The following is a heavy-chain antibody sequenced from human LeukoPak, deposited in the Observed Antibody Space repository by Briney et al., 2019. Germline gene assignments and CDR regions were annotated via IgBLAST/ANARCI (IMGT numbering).Heavy chain of an antibody. CDR2: ISGSGGST. D-gene: IGHD6-19*01. Sequence: GGSLRLSCAASGFTFSGYAMSWVRQAPGKGLEWVSAISGSGGSTYYADSVKGRFTISRDNSKNTLYPQMNSLRAEDTAVYYCAKERYSSGWDDYFDYWGQGTLVTVSS. CDR1: GFTFSGYA. CDR3: AKERYSSGWDDYFDY. V-gene: IGHV3-23*01. J-gene: IGHJ4*02.